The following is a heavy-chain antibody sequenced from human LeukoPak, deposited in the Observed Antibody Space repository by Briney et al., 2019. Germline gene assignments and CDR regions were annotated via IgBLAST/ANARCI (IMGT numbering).Heavy chain of an antibody. V-gene: IGHV3-23*01. Sequence: GGSLRLSCAASGFTFSGYAMSWVRQAPGKGLEWVSAITGGGGTTYYADSVKVRFTISRDNSKNTVDLQMNSLRAEDTAVYYCAKDGLGRYPYYGMDVWGKGTTVTVSS. J-gene: IGHJ6*04. CDR2: ITGGGGTT. CDR3: AKDGLGRYPYYGMDV. CDR1: GFTFSGYA. D-gene: IGHD3-16*01.